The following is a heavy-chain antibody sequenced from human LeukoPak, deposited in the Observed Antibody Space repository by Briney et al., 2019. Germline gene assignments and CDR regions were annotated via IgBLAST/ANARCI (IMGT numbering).Heavy chain of an antibody. CDR2: IYYTGKT. Sequence: SETLSLTCTVSVDSVNNGNYYWSWLRQPPGKALEWIGYIYYTGKTYYNPSLEGRVTILVDTSRNHFSVKLSSVTAADTAVYYCARSQNYYGSGDYWSQGTLVTVSS. J-gene: IGHJ4*02. V-gene: IGHV4-61*03. D-gene: IGHD3-10*01. CDR3: ARSQNYYGSGDY. CDR1: VDSVNNGNYY.